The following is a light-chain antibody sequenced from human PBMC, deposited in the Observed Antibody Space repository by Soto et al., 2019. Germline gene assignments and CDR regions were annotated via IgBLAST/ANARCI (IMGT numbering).Light chain of an antibody. V-gene: IGKV3-20*01. CDR1: QSVSSSS. CDR2: GAS. CDR3: QHYDNSPLT. Sequence: EIVLTQSPGTLSLSPGERATLSCRASQSVSSSSLVWYQQKVGQAPRLLIYGASNRATGIPDRFSGSGYGTDFTLTISRLEPEDFAMYYCQHYDNSPLTFGGGTKVEIK. J-gene: IGKJ4*01.